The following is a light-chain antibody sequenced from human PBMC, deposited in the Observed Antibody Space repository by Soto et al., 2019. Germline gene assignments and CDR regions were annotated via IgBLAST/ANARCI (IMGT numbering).Light chain of an antibody. CDR1: QPIGSS. J-gene: IGKJ1*01. Sequence: EIPMTQSPTTLSASVGDSVTVTCRASQPIGSSLHWYQQKPGKAPKVLISAASRLQSGVSSRFSGSGSGTHFALTISNLQPEDFATYYCPQGYTTLWTFGQGTKVDI. CDR3: PQGYTTLWT. V-gene: IGKV1-39*01. CDR2: AAS.